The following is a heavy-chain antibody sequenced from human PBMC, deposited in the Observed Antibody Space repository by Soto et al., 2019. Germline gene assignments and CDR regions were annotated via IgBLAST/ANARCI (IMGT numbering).Heavy chain of an antibody. V-gene: IGHV1-69*13. J-gene: IGHJ5*02. CDR1: GGTFSSYV. Sequence: SVKVSCKASGGTFSSYVISWVRQAPGQGLEWMGGIIPIFGTANYAQKFQGRVTITADESTSTAYMELSSLRSEDTAVYYCARVYDSSGYYPPRIGWFDPWGQGTLVTVSS. CDR2: IIPIFGTA. CDR3: ARVYDSSGYYPPRIGWFDP. D-gene: IGHD3-22*01.